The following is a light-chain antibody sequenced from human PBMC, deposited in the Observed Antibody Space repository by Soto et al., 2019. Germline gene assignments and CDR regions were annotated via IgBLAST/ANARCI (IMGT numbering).Light chain of an antibody. CDR3: ISYTSSITYV. J-gene: IGLJ1*01. V-gene: IGLV2-14*03. CDR2: DVS. CDR1: SSDVGGYNY. Sequence: ALTQPASVSGSPGQSITISCTGTSSDVGGYNYVSWYQQRPGKAPKLIISDVSNRPSGVSDRFSASKSGNTASLTISGLQTEDEADYYCISYTSSITYVFGTGTKVTVL.